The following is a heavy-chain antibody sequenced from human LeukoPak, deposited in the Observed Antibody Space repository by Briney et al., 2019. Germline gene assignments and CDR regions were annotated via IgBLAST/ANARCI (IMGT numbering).Heavy chain of an antibody. V-gene: IGHV4-39*01. CDR1: GGSISSSSYY. J-gene: IGHJ6*03. Sequence: PSETLSLTCTVSGGSISSSSYYWGWIRQPPGKGLEWIGSIYYSGSTYYNPSLKSRVTISVDTSKNQFSLKLSSVTAADTAVYYCASQLGEYYYYYMDVWGKGTTVTISS. CDR3: ASQLGEYYYYYMDV. D-gene: IGHD3-10*01. CDR2: IYYSGST.